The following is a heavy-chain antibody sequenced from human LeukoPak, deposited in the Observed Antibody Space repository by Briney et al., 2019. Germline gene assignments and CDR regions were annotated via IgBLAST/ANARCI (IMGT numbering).Heavy chain of an antibody. CDR2: ISWNSGSI. D-gene: IGHD3-10*01. V-gene: IGHV3-9*01. CDR1: GFTFDDYA. Sequence: GGSLRLSCAASGFTFDDYAMHWVRQAPGKGLEWVSGISWNSGSIGYADSVKGRFTISRDNAKNSLYLQMNSLRAEDTALYYCAKVGVSYGSGTSSGAFDIWGQGTTVTVSS. J-gene: IGHJ3*02. CDR3: AKVGVSYGSGTSSGAFDI.